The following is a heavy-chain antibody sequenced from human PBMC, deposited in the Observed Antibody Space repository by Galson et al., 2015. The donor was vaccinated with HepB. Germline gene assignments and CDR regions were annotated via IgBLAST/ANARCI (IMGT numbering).Heavy chain of an antibody. V-gene: IGHV3-48*02. J-gene: IGHJ4*02. CDR3: ARQNNQWFDY. D-gene: IGHD1/OR15-1a*01. Sequence: SLRLSCAASGFIFSNYNMNWVRQAPGKGLEWVSYISSSSSRTYYADSVKGRFTISRDNAKDSLSLQLNSLRDEDTAVYYCARQNNQWFDYWGQGTLVTVSS. CDR1: GFIFSNYN. CDR2: ISSSSSRT.